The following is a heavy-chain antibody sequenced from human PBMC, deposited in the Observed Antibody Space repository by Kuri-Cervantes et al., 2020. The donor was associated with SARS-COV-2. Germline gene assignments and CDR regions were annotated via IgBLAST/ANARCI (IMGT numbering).Heavy chain of an antibody. J-gene: IGHJ3*02. D-gene: IGHD3-3*01. CDR3: ARPNYDFWSGYPPHDAFDI. CDR1: GHSISSGYY. CDR2: LYRSGST. Sequence: SETLSLTCAVSGHSISSGYYWGWIRQSPGKGLEWIGSLYRSGSTYYNPSLKSRVTISADTSKNQFSLRLRSVTAADTAVYYCARPNYDFWSGYPPHDAFDIWGQGTMVTVSS. V-gene: IGHV4-38-2*01.